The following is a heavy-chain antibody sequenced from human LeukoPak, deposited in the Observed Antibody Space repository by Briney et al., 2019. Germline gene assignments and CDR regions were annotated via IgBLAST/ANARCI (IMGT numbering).Heavy chain of an antibody. CDR3: AKDQRWQHWVFAAAGCDYYYYGMDV. CDR2: ISYDGSNK. D-gene: IGHD6-13*01. V-gene: IGHV3-30*18. Sequence: PGRSLRLSCAASGFTFSSYGMHWVRQAPGKGLEWVAVISYDGSNKYYADSVKGRFTISRDNSKNTLYLQMNSLRAEDTAVYYCAKDQRWQHWVFAAAGCDYYYYGMDVWGQGTTVTVSS. J-gene: IGHJ6*02. CDR1: GFTFSSYG.